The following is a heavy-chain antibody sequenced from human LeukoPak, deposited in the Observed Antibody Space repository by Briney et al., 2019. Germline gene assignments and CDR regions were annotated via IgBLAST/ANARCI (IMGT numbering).Heavy chain of an antibody. D-gene: IGHD1-26*01. CDR2: IHFDGSNE. V-gene: IGHV3-30*02. CDR1: GFTFSTYG. Sequence: GGSLRLCCAASGFTFSTYGMHWVRQAPGKGLERVAFIHFDGSNESYADSVKGRFTISRDNSKNTLYLQMNSLRVEDTAVYYCAKDMRWELYYFDYWGQGTLVTVSS. J-gene: IGHJ4*02. CDR3: AKDMRWELYYFDY.